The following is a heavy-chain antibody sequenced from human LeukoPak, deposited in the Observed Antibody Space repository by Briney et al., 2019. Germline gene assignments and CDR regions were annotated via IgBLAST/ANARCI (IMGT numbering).Heavy chain of an antibody. J-gene: IGHJ4*02. V-gene: IGHV3-74*01. CDR2: IDLAGDYT. Sequence: GGSLRLSCAASGFTFSDYWMLWVRQAPGKGLVWVSRIDLAGDYTTYADSVKGRFTISRDNAKNSLYLQMNSLRDEDTAVYYCARDYGNYYDAMTYFPFDYWGRGTLVTVSS. CDR1: GFTFSDYW. D-gene: IGHD3-22*01. CDR3: ARDYGNYYDAMTYFPFDY.